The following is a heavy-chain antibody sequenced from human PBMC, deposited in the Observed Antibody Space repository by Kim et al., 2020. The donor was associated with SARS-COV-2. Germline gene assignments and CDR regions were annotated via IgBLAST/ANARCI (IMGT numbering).Heavy chain of an antibody. CDR3: ARHREWLLYVDY. CDR2: IYYSGST. CDR1: GGSISSSSYY. V-gene: IGHV4-39*01. Sequence: SETLSLTCTVSGGSISSSSYYWGWIRQPPGKGLEWIGSIYYSGSTYYNPSLKSRVTISVDTSKNQFSLKLSSVTAADTAVYYCARHREWLLYVDYWGQGTLVTVSS. D-gene: IGHD3-3*01. J-gene: IGHJ4*02.